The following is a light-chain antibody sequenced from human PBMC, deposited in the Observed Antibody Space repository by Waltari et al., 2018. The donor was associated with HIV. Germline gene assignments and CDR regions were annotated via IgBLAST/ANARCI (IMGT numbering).Light chain of an antibody. CDR1: GFTY. CDR2: KVS. CDR3: MQGAHWPPWT. Sequence: GFTYLNWFHQRPGQPPRRLIYKVSSRASGVPDRISGSGSGTNFTLNITRVEAGDVGVFYCMQGAHWPPWTFGPGTKVEIK. V-gene: IGKV2-30*01. J-gene: IGKJ1*01.